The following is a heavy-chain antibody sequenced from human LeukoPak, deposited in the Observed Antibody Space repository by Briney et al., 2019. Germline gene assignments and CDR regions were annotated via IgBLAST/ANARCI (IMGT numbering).Heavy chain of an antibody. D-gene: IGHD3-16*01. CDR1: GYTFTGYY. CDR3: ARTGFGGATDAFDI. V-gene: IGHV1-2*04. Sequence: ASVKVSCKASGYTFTGYYMHWVRQAPGQGLEWMGWINPNSGGTNYAQKFQGWVTMTRDTAISTAYMELSRLRSADTAVYYCARTGFGGATDAFDIWGQGTMVTVSS. CDR2: INPNSGGT. J-gene: IGHJ3*02.